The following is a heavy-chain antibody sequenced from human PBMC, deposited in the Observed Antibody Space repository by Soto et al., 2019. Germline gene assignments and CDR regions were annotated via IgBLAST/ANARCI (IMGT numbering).Heavy chain of an antibody. J-gene: IGHJ5*02. CDR3: ARQINWRDGGA. CDR1: GFSLSDNG. CDR2: VNRGASSL. Sequence: GGSLRLSCAASGFSLSDNGVNWVRQAPGKGLEWMSSVNRGASSLYYAESVKGRFTMSRDDAKNSVYLQMNSLRDEDTAVYYCARQINWRDGGAWGQGTLVTVSS. D-gene: IGHD3-16*01. V-gene: IGHV3-48*02.